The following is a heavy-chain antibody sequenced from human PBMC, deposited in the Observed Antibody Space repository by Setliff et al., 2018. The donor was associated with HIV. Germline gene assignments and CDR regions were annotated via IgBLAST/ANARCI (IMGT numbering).Heavy chain of an antibody. CDR3: AHSLYCSSSNCSGLLFDY. Sequence: GPTLVNPTQTLTLTRAFSGFSLTTSAVGVGWIRQPPGKALEWLALIYWDDDKRYRSSLKSRLTITKDTSKNQVVLTMTNMDPVDTATYYCAHSLYCSSSNCSGLLFDYWGQGTLVTVSS. D-gene: IGHD2-2*01. CDR1: GFSLTTSAVG. CDR2: IYWDDDK. V-gene: IGHV2-5*02. J-gene: IGHJ4*02.